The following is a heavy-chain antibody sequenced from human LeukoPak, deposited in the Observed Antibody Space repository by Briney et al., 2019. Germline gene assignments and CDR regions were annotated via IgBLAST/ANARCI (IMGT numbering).Heavy chain of an antibody. CDR1: GFTVSSNY. V-gene: IGHV3-53*01. J-gene: IGHJ3*02. CDR3: ASNIVVVPAAPSFAFDI. CDR2: IYSGGST. Sequence: PGGSLRLSCAASGFTVSSNYMSWVRQAPGKGLEWVSVIYSGGSTYYADSVKGRFTISRDNSKNTLYLQMNSLRAEDTAVYYCASNIVVVPAAPSFAFDIWGQGTMVTVSS. D-gene: IGHD2-2*01.